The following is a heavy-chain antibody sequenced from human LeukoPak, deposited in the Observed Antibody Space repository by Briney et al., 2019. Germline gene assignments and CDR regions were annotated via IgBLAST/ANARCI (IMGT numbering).Heavy chain of an antibody. CDR1: GFTFSIYA. D-gene: IGHD2-2*01. CDR3: AGVRCSSTSCYGAFDV. V-gene: IGHV3-23*01. Sequence: GGSLRLSCAASGFTFSIYAMAWVRQGPGKGLEWVSTTTDTGGSTHYADAVEGRFTMSRDNSKNTLYLHLNSLRAEDTAVYYCAGVRCSSTSCYGAFDVWGQGTMVTVSS. J-gene: IGHJ3*01. CDR2: TTDTGGST.